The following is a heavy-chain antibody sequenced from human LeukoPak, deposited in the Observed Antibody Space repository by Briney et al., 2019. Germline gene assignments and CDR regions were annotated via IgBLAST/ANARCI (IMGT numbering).Heavy chain of an antibody. D-gene: IGHD3/OR15-3a*01. J-gene: IGHJ5*02. CDR1: RYTPTDSV. CDR2: ISDGGRNI. V-gene: IGHV3-23*01. CDR3: ARDPGEFFDWPRLFDP. Sequence: VGSPRDSPAAPRYTPTDSVSSTVRATLRAGRGWGSPISDGGRNIYYADSVEGRFTISRDYLKNSVYLQMNSLRAEDTAVYYCARDPGEFFDWPRLFDPWGQGTLVTVSS.